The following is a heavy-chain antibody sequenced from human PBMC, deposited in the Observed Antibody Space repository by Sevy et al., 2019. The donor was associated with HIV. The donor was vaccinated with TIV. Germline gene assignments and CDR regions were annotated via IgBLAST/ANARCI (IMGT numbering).Heavy chain of an antibody. D-gene: IGHD6-19*01. V-gene: IGHV3-33*06. CDR1: GFTFNIYG. CDR2: IWYDASKK. J-gene: IGHJ4*02. CDR3: AKDDAAYSSAWTFPDY. Sequence: GGSLRLSCVASGFTFNIYGMHWVRQAPGKGLEWVAVIWYDASKKYHADTVKGRFIISRDNSKNTLYLQMNSLRAEDSAVYYCAKDDAAYSSAWTFPDYWGQGTLVTVSS.